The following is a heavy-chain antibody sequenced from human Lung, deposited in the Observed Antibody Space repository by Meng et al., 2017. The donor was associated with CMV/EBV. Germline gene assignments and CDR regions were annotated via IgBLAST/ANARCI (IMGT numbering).Heavy chain of an antibody. CDR3: ARDNPNSGIDY. V-gene: IGHV4-59*01. CDR2: IYYSGST. CDR1: GGSISSYY. D-gene: IGHD1-26*01. Sequence: SETLSLTCTVSGGSISSYYWSWIRQPPGKGLEWIGYIYYSGSTNYNPSLKSRVTISVDTSKNQFSLKLSSVTAADPAVYYCARDNPNSGIDYWGQGTLVTVSS. J-gene: IGHJ4*02.